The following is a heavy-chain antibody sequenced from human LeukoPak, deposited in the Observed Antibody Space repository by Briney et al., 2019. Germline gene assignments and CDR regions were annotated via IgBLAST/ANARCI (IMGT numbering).Heavy chain of an antibody. CDR3: AKDMVRGVILHAFDI. Sequence: GGSLRLSRAASGFTFSSYVMSWVRQAPGKGLEWVSAIGNSGSSTYYADSVKGRFTISRDNSKNTLYLQMNSLRAEDTAVYYCAKDMVRGVILHAFDIWGQGTMVTVSS. D-gene: IGHD3-10*01. CDR2: IGNSGSST. V-gene: IGHV3-23*01. CDR1: GFTFSSYV. J-gene: IGHJ3*02.